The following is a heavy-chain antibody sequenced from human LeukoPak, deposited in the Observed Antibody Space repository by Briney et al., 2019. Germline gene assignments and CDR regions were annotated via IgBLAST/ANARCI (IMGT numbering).Heavy chain of an antibody. V-gene: IGHV4-61*02. CDR3: ARARSSYGYGDAFDI. D-gene: IGHD5-18*01. Sequence: PSQTLSLTCTVSGGSISSGSYYWSWIRQPAGKGLEWIGRINTSGSTNYNPSLKSRVTISVDTSKNQFSLKLTSVTAADTAVYYCARARSSYGYGDAFDIWGQGTMVTVSS. CDR2: INTSGST. J-gene: IGHJ3*02. CDR1: GGSISSGSYY.